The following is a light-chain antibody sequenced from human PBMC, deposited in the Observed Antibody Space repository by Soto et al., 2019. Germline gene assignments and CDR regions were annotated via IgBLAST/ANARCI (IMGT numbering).Light chain of an antibody. J-gene: IGKJ1*01. Sequence: DIQMTQSPSTLSASVGDRVTITCRASQSISSWLAWYQQKPGKAPKLLIYKASSLESGVPSRFSGSGSRTEFTLTISSLQPDDFATYYCQQYNSYPVTFGQGTKVEIK. CDR1: QSISSW. CDR2: KAS. CDR3: QQYNSYPVT. V-gene: IGKV1-5*03.